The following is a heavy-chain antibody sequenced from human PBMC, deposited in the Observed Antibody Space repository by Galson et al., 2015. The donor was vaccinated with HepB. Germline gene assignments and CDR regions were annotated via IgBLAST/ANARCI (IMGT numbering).Heavy chain of an antibody. V-gene: IGHV3-23*01. CDR1: GFTFSNYA. J-gene: IGHJ4*02. CDR3: AKVSVRWGKTALFEY. Sequence: SLRLSCAASGFTFSNYAMGWVRQAPGKGLEWVSDISGSGDRTKYADAVKGRFTISRDNSKNTLYLKMNSLRAEDTALYFCAKVSVRWGKTALFEYWGQGTLVTVSS. CDR2: ISGSGDRT. D-gene: IGHD5-24*01.